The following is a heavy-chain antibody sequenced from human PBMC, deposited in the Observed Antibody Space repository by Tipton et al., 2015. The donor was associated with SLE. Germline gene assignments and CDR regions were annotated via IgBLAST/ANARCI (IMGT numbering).Heavy chain of an antibody. D-gene: IGHD4-11*01. J-gene: IGHJ6*03. CDR1: GFTFENYA. Sequence: RSLRLSCAASGFTFENYAMHWVSQAPGKGLEWVAVISYDGSNKFYADSVKGRFTISRDNAKNSLYLQMNSLRAEDTAVYYCARDQGLQYLDVWGKGTTVTVSS. CDR2: ISYDGSNK. CDR3: ARDQGLQYLDV. V-gene: IGHV3-30*04.